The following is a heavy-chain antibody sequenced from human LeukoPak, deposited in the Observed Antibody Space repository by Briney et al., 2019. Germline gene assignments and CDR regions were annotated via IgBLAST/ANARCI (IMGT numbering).Heavy chain of an antibody. CDR2: INLSGGST. CDR1: GYTFTSYY. CDR3: ARGIVATISGY. Sequence: GASVKVSCKASGYTFTSYYMHWVRQAPGQGLEWMGIINLSGGSTTYPQKFQGRVTMTRDTSTSTVYMELSSLRSEDTPVYYCARGIVATISGYWGQGTLVTVSS. D-gene: IGHD5-12*01. V-gene: IGHV1-46*01. J-gene: IGHJ4*02.